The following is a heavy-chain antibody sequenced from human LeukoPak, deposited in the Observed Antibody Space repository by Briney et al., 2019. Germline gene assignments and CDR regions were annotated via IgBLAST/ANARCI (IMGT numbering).Heavy chain of an antibody. CDR2: IKSKTDGGTT. D-gene: IGHD3-22*01. V-gene: IGHV3-15*01. CDR3: TKQDERYYDLDY. J-gene: IGHJ4*02. CDR1: GFTFSSYW. Sequence: PGGSLRLSCAASGFTFSSYWMSWVRQAPGKGLEWVGRIKSKTDGGTTDYAAPVKGRFTISRDDSKNTLYLQMNSLKTEDTAVYYCTKQDERYYDLDYWGQGTLVTVSS.